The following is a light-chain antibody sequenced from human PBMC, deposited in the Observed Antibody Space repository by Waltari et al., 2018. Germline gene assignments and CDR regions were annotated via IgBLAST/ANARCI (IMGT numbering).Light chain of an antibody. CDR3: QKYGSLPAT. CDR2: DAS. CDR1: QSISKY. J-gene: IGKJ1*01. V-gene: IGKV3-20*01. Sequence: EIMLTQSPGTLSLSPGARVTLSSRASQSISKYLAWYQQTPGQAPRLLIYDASIRATGIPDRFRGSGYGTDFSLTISRLEPEDYAVYYCQKYGSLPATFGRGTKVEIK.